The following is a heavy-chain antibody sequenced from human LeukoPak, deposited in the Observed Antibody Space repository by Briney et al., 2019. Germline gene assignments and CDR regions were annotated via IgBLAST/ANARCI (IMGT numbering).Heavy chain of an antibody. D-gene: IGHD3-9*01. CDR2: IKSKTDGGTT. J-gene: IGHJ6*03. CDR1: GFTFSNAW. Sequence: PGGSLRLSCAASGFTFSNAWMSWVRQAPGKGLEWVGRIKSKTDGGTTDYAAPVKGRFTISRDDSKNTLYLQMNSLKTEDTAVYYCTTDPSDTLRYFDWLSDYYYMDVWGKGTTVTVSS. V-gene: IGHV3-15*01. CDR3: TTDPSDTLRYFDWLSDYYYMDV.